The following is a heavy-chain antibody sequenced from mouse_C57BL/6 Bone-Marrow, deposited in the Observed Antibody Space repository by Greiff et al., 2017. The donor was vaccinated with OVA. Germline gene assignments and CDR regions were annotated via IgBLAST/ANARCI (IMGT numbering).Heavy chain of an antibody. V-gene: IGHV1-15*01. D-gene: IGHD2-12*01. Sequence: VQLQQSGAELVRPGASVTLSCKASGYTFTDYEMHWVKQTPVHGLEWIGAIDPETGCTAYNQKFKGKAILTADKSSSTAYMELRSLTSEDSAVYYCTRGYSHYYAMDYWGQGTSVTVSS. CDR1: GYTFTDYE. CDR3: TRGYSHYYAMDY. CDR2: IDPETGCT. J-gene: IGHJ4*01.